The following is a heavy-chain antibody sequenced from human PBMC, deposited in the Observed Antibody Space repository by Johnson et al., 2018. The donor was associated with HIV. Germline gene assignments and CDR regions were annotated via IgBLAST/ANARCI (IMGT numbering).Heavy chain of an antibody. V-gene: IGHV3-30-3*01. J-gene: IGHJ3*02. CDR2: ISYDGSNK. CDR3: ARAYNYPI. D-gene: IGHD1-1*01. Sequence: QVQLVESGGGVVQPGRSLRLSCAASGFTFSSYAMHWVRQAPGKGLEWVVTISYDGSNKYYADSVKGRFTLSSDNSKNTLYLQMNSLRAEDTAVYYCARAYNYPIWGQGTMLTVSS. CDR1: GFTFSSYA.